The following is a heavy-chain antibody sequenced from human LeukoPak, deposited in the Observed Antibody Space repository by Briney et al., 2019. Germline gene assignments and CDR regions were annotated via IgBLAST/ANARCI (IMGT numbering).Heavy chain of an antibody. CDR1: GGTFSSYA. CDR3: ASLSIAATSYYYYMDV. V-gene: IGHV1-69*05. CDR2: IIPIFGTE. D-gene: IGHD6-6*01. Sequence: SVKVSCKASGGTFSSYAISWVRQAPGQGLEWMGGIIPIFGTENYAQKFQGRATITTDESTSTAYMELSSLRSEDTAVYYCASLSIAATSYYYYMDVWGKGTTVTVSS. J-gene: IGHJ6*03.